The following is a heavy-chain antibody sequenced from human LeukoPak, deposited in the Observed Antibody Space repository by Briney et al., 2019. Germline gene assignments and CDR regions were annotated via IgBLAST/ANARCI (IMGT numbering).Heavy chain of an antibody. V-gene: IGHV3-9*01. Sequence: GGSLRLSCPASGFTFDDYAMHWVRQAPGKGLEWVSGISWNSGSIGYADSVKGRFTISRDNSKNTLYLQMNSLRAEDTAVYYCAKHNIDYWGQGTLVTVSS. CDR1: GFTFDDYA. J-gene: IGHJ4*02. CDR3: AKHNIDY. D-gene: IGHD1-1*01. CDR2: ISWNSGSI.